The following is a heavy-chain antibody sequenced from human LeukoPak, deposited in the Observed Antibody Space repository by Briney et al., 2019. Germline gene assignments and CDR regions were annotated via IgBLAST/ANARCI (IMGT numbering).Heavy chain of an antibody. D-gene: IGHD6-13*01. J-gene: IGHJ4*02. Sequence: PSETLSLTCTVSGGSISSGSYYWSWIRQPAGKGLEWIGRIYTSGSTNYNPSLKSRVTISVDTSKNQFSLKLSSVTAADTAVYYCARGSIAAAGGSFDYWGQGTLVTVSS. V-gene: IGHV4-61*02. CDR2: IYTSGST. CDR1: GGSISSGSYY. CDR3: ARGSIAAAGGSFDY.